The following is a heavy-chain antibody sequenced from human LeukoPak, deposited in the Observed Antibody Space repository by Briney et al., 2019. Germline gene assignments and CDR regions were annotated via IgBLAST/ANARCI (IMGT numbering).Heavy chain of an antibody. CDR3: ARVSYSGATVFDY. CDR2: TYYRSKWYN. J-gene: IGHJ4*02. D-gene: IGHD2-21*01. V-gene: IGHV6-1*01. Sequence: SQTLSLTCAISGDSVYSNSAACNWIRQSPSRGLEWLGRTYYRSKWYNDYAVSVKSRITINPDTSKNQFSLQLNSVTPEDTAVYYCARVSYSGATVFDYWGQGTLVTVSS. CDR1: GDSVYSNSAA.